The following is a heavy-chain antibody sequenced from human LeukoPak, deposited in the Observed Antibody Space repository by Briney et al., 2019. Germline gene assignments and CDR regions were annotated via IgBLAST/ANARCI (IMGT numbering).Heavy chain of an antibody. J-gene: IGHJ4*02. CDR2: ISSGSKYI. D-gene: IGHD6-6*01. V-gene: IGHV3-21*01. CDR1: GFTFSSYS. CDR3: ARASPQYSSSDY. Sequence: GGSLRLSCAASGFTFSSYSMNWVRQGAGKGLEWVSSISSGSKYIYYADSVKGRFTISRDNARNSLYLQMNSLRAEDTAVYYCARASPQYSSSDYWGQGTLVTVSS.